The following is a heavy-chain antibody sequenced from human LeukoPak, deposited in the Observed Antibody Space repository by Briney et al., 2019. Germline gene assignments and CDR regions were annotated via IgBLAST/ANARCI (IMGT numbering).Heavy chain of an antibody. V-gene: IGHV4-34*01. Sequence: SETLSLTCAVYGGSFSGYYWSWIRQPPGKGLEWIGEINHSGSTNYNPSLKSRVTISVDTSKNQFSLKLSSVTAADTAVHYCAGGEYCSSTSCYNFDYWGQGTLVTVSS. D-gene: IGHD2-2*02. CDR3: AGGEYCSSTSCYNFDY. CDR1: GGSFSGYY. J-gene: IGHJ4*02. CDR2: INHSGST.